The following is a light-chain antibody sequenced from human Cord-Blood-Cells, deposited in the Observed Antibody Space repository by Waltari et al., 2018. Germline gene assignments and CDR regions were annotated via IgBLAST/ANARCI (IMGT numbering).Light chain of an antibody. CDR3: QQYYRTPRT. CDR2: LAS. J-gene: IGKJ1*01. CDR1: QSVLYSSNNKNY. V-gene: IGKV4-1*01. Sequence: DIVMTQSPDSLAVSLGESATINCNSSQSVLYSSNNKNYLAWYPQKPGQPPKLLIYLASTRESEVPDRFSGSGSGTDFPLTISSLQAEDVAVYYCQQYYRTPRTFGQGTKVEIK.